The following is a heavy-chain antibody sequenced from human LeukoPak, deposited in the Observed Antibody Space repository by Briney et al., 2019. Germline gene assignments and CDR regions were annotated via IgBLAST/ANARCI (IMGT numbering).Heavy chain of an antibody. CDR1: GFTFSSYS. CDR3: ARSRTIVGATHYKFDP. J-gene: IGHJ5*02. CDR2: ISSSSSYI. Sequence: PGGSLRLSCAASGFTFSSYSMNWVRQAPGKGLEWVPSISSSSSYIYYADSVKGRFTISRDNAKNSLYLQMNSLRAEDTAVYYCARSRTIVGATHYKFDPWGQGTLVTVSS. V-gene: IGHV3-21*01. D-gene: IGHD1-26*01.